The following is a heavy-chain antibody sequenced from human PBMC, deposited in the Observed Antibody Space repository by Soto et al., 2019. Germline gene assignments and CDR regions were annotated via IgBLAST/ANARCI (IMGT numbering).Heavy chain of an antibody. Sequence: PAGSLRLSCAASGFTFNIYGMHWVRQAPDKGLGWVALISYDGSNQYYADSVKGRFTISRDNSKNTLFLQMNSLRADDTAVYYCAKDQASGQGSFDSWGQGTLVTVS. J-gene: IGHJ4*02. CDR2: ISYDGSNQ. V-gene: IGHV3-30*18. CDR1: GFTFNIYG. CDR3: AKDQASGQGSFDS.